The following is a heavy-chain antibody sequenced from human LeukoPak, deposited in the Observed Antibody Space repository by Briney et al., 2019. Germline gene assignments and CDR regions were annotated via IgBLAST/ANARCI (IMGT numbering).Heavy chain of an antibody. Sequence: GGSLRLSCAASGFTFSSYSMNWVRQAPGKGLAWVSSISSSSSYIYYADSVKGRFTISRDNAKNSLYLQMNSLRAEDTAVYYCARGGSSWPKTRNWFDPWGQGTLVTVSS. J-gene: IGHJ5*02. V-gene: IGHV3-21*01. CDR1: GFTFSSYS. D-gene: IGHD6-13*01. CDR2: ISSSSSYI. CDR3: ARGGSSWPKTRNWFDP.